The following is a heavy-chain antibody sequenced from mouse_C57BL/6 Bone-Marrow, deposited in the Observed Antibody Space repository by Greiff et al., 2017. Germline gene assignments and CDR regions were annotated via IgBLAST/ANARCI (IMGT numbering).Heavy chain of an antibody. J-gene: IGHJ1*03. CDR1: GYTFTSYG. D-gene: IGHD4-1*01. V-gene: IGHV1-81*01. CDR2: IYPRSGNT. Sequence: VQLQQSGAELARPGASVKLSCKASGYTFTSYGISWVKQRTGQGLEWIGEIYPRSGNTYYNEKFKGKATLTADKSSSTAYMELRSLTSEDSAVYFCARAGTKYLEVWGTGTTVTVSS. CDR3: ARAGTKYLEV.